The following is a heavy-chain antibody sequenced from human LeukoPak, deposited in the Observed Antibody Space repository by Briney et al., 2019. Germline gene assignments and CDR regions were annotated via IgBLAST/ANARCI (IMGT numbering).Heavy chain of an antibody. J-gene: IGHJ4*02. CDR2: IIPIFGTA. V-gene: IGHV1-69*13. CDR1: GGTFSSYA. D-gene: IGHD3-22*01. Sequence: ASVKVSCKASGGTFSSYAISWVRQAPGQGLEWMGGIIPIFGTANYAQKFQGRVTITADESTSTAYMELSSLRSEDTAVYYCARVGYYYDSSGYYYGYWGQGTLVTVSS. CDR3: ARVGYYYDSSGYYYGY.